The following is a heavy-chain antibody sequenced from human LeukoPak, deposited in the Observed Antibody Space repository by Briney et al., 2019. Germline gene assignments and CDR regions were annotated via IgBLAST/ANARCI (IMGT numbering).Heavy chain of an antibody. V-gene: IGHV4-4*02. CDR3: AGQKQQLALLGAFDI. CDR2: IYHSGST. CDR1: GGSISSSNW. D-gene: IGHD6-13*01. J-gene: IGHJ3*02. Sequence: PSGTLSLTCAVSGGSISSSNWWSWVRQPPGKGLEWIGEIYHSGSTNYNPSLKSRVTISVDKSKNQFSLKLSSVTAADTAMYYCAGQKQQLALLGAFDIWGQGTMVTVSS.